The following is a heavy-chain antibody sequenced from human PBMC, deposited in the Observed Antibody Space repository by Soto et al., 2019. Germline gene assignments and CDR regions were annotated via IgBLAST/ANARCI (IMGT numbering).Heavy chain of an antibody. J-gene: IGHJ4*02. D-gene: IGHD3-10*01. Sequence: EVQLVESGGGLIQPGGSLRLSCAVSGFTVSNNYMSWVRQAPGKGLEGVSVIYSGGYTAYGDSVKGRFTISRDNSKNTPTLQTSGRGAGAPGGFSCGTPPGGGGYWGQGTLVTVSS. CDR2: IYSGGYT. CDR3: GTPPGGGGY. V-gene: IGHV3-53*01. CDR1: GFTVSNNY.